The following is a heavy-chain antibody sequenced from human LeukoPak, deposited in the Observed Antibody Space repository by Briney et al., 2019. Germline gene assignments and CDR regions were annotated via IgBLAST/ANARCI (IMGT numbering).Heavy chain of an antibody. CDR1: GFTFSSYV. Sequence: GGSLRLSCAASGFTFSSYVVNWVRQAPGKGLEWVSAINGSGGSTYYADSVKGRFTISRDNSKNTLYLQMSSLRAEDTAVYYCAKDRGRYYDSSGYYWGYYFDSWGQGILVTVST. J-gene: IGHJ4*02. V-gene: IGHV3-23*01. D-gene: IGHD3-22*01. CDR2: INGSGGST. CDR3: AKDRGRYYDSSGYYWGYYFDS.